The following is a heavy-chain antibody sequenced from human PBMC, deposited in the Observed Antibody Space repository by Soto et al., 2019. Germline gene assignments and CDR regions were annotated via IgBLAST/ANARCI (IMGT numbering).Heavy chain of an antibody. V-gene: IGHV4-30-4*01. CDR3: ARWWFGEFFEY. Sequence: QVQLQESGPGLVKPSQTLSLTCTFSGGSISSGDYYWSWIRQPPGKGLEWIGYIYYSGSTYYNPSLKSRVNISVETSKNQFSLKLSSVTAADTAVYYCARWWFGEFFEYWGQGTLVTVSS. CDR2: IYYSGST. J-gene: IGHJ4*02. D-gene: IGHD3-10*01. CDR1: GGSISSGDYY.